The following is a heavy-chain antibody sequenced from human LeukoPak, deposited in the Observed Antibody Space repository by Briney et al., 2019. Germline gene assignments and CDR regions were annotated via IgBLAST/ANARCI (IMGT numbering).Heavy chain of an antibody. Sequence: PGGSLRLSCAPSGFTFNSYSMYGVRQAPGKGREWVSSISSSSSHMFYADSVKGRFSISRDNAKNSLYLQMNSVRAEDTAVYYCVRDSGSSYGYYFLHWGQGTLVTVSS. D-gene: IGHD1-26*01. CDR1: GFTFNSYS. J-gene: IGHJ1*01. V-gene: IGHV3-21*01. CDR2: ISSSSSHM. CDR3: VRDSGSSYGYYFLH.